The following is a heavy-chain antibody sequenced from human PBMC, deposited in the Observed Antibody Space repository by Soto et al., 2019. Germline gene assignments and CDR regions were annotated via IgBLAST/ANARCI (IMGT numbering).Heavy chain of an antibody. CDR2: IYYSGST. CDR1: GGSISSGGYY. V-gene: IGHV4-31*03. J-gene: IGHJ6*02. CDR3: ARDGGFGELSYYYGMDV. D-gene: IGHD3-10*01. Sequence: QVQLQESGPGLVKPSQTLSLTCTVSGGSISSGGYYWSWIRQHPGKGLEWIGYIYYSGSTYYNPSLKSRVTISVDTSKNQFSLKLSSVTAVDTAVYYCARDGGFGELSYYYGMDVWGQGTTVTVSS.